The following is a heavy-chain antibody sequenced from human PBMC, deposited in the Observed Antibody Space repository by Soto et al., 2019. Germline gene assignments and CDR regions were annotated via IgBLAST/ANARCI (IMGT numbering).Heavy chain of an antibody. J-gene: IGHJ5*02. CDR1: GYTFTSYA. CDR2: INAGNGNT. D-gene: IGHD3-16*01. V-gene: IGHV1-3*01. CDR3: ARGYGGPIGWFDP. Sequence: QVQLVQSGAEVKKPGASVKVSCKASGYTFTSYAMHWVRQAPGQRLEWMGWINAGNGNTKYSQKFQGRVTITRDTPASTAYMELSSLRSEDTAVYCCARGYGGPIGWFDPWGQGTLVTVSS.